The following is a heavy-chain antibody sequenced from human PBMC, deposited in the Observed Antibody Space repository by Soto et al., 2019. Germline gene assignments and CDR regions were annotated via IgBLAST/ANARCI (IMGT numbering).Heavy chain of an antibody. CDR3: ARHSGDYYYGMDV. CDR2: IYYSGST. D-gene: IGHD4-17*01. Sequence: SETLSLTCTVSGGSISSYYWSWIRQPPGKGLEWMGYIYYSGSTNYNPSLKSRVTISVDTSKNQFSLKLSSVTAADTAVYYCARHSGDYYYGMDVWGQGTTVT. CDR1: GGSISSYY. V-gene: IGHV4-59*08. J-gene: IGHJ6*02.